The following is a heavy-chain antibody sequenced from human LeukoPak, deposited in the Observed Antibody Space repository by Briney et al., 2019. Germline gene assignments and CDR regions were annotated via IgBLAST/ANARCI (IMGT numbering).Heavy chain of an antibody. CDR2: IFYRGST. J-gene: IGHJ4*02. V-gene: IGHV4-39*07. CDR1: GGSISSISYY. Sequence: PSETLSLTCSVFGGSISSISYYWGWIRQPPGKGLEYIGSIFYRGSTYHNPSLKSRVTISVDTSKNQFSLKLNSVAAADTAMYYCARLPFGEGFLDYWGQGTLVTVSS. D-gene: IGHD2/OR15-2a*01. CDR3: ARLPFGEGFLDY.